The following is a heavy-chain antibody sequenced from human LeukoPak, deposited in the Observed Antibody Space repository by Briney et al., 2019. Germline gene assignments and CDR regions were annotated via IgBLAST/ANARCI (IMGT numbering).Heavy chain of an antibody. Sequence: TGGSLRLSCSASGFPFSDYDMNWVRQAPGKGLEWVSSISYLSSHVYYGDSVKGRFSISRDNAKNSLYLQMNSLGAEDTAIYYCGRAFPPLRTSSAGDLWGQGILVTVSS. J-gene: IGHJ4*02. CDR1: GFPFSDYD. V-gene: IGHV3-21*01. D-gene: IGHD3-16*01. CDR3: GRAFPPLRTSSAGDL. CDR2: ISYLSSHV.